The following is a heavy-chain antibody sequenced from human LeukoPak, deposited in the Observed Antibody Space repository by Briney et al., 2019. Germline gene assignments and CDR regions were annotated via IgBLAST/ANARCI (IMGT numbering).Heavy chain of an antibody. J-gene: IGHJ4*02. V-gene: IGHV7-4-1*02. D-gene: IGHD1-26*01. CDR2: INTNTGNP. CDR3: ARKLGEVGATNNYFDY. Sequence: ASVKVSCKASGSTFTSYAMNWVRQAPGQGLEWMGWINTNTGNPTYAQGFTGRFVFSLDTSVSTAYLQISSLKAEDTAVYYCARKLGEVGATNNYFDYWGQGTLVTVSS. CDR1: GSTFTSYA.